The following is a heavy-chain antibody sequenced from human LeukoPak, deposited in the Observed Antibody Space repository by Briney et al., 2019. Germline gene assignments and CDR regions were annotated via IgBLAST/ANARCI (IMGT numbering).Heavy chain of an antibody. V-gene: IGHV3-21*03. CDR2: ISSSSSYI. J-gene: IGHJ4*02. D-gene: IGHD3-9*01. CDR1: GFTFSSYG. CDR3: AKWGDYDVLTGYYVPDY. Sequence: GGSLRLSCAASGFTFSSYGMNWVRQAPGKGLEWVSSISSSSSYIYYADSVKGRFTISRDNAKNSLYLQMNSLRAEDTALYYCAKWGDYDVLTGYYVPDYWGQGTLVTVSS.